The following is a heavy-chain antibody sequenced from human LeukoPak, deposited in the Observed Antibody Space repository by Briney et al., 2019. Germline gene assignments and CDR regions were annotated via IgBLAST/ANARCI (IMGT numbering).Heavy chain of an antibody. Sequence: GGSLRLSCAASGFSFSSYAMSWVRQAPGKGLEWVSVISGSGSSTYYADSVKGRFTISRDNSKNTLSLQMSSLRAEDTAVYYCARGAGPYGDYRDYWGQGTLVTVSS. CDR2: ISGSGSST. CDR1: GFSFSSYA. CDR3: ARGAGPYGDYRDY. V-gene: IGHV3-23*01. J-gene: IGHJ4*02. D-gene: IGHD4-17*01.